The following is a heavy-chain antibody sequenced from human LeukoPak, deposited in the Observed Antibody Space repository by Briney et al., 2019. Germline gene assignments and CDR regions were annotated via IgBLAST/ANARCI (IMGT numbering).Heavy chain of an antibody. D-gene: IGHD1-26*01. V-gene: IGHV4-38-2*02. J-gene: IGHJ4*02. CDR3: ARDRESSPWELLLDY. CDR1: GYSIRSGYY. CDR2: LHHTRST. Sequence: KPSETLSLTCAVSGYSIRSGYYRAWIRQPPGKGLEWIGSLHHTRSTYYNPSLKSRVTMSVDRSNNKFSLNLNSVTAADTAVYYCARDRESSPWELLLDYWDQGIVVTVSS.